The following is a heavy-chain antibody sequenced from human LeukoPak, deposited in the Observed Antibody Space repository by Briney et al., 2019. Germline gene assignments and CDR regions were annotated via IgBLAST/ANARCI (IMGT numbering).Heavy chain of an antibody. CDR1: GFTFRTYG. CDR2: IGTSGTAM. V-gene: IGHV3-48*04. D-gene: IGHD3-10*01. Sequence: GGSLRLSCAASGFTFRTYGMTWVRQAPGKGLEWVSYIGTSGTAMYYADSVKGRFTISRDNAKNSLYLQMNSLRAEDTAVYYCARDGLGSGSYYRPLDAFDIWGQGTMVTVSS. CDR3: ARDGLGSGSYYRPLDAFDI. J-gene: IGHJ3*02.